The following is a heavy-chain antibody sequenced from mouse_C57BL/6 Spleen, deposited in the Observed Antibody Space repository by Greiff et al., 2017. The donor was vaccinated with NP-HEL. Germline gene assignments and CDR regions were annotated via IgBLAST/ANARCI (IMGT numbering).Heavy chain of an antibody. CDR3: ARKGFLYYCDY. CDR1: GYAFSSSW. CDR2: IYPGDGDT. J-gene: IGHJ2*01. Sequence: QVQLKESGPELVKPGASVKISCKASGYAFSSSWMNWVKQRPGKGLEWIGRIYPGDGDTNYIGKFKGKATLTADKSSSTAYMQLSSLTSEDSAVYFCARKGFLYYCDYWGQGTTLTVSS. V-gene: IGHV1-82*01.